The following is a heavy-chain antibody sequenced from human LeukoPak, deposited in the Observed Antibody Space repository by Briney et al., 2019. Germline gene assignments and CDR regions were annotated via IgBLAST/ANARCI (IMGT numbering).Heavy chain of an antibody. D-gene: IGHD4-17*01. CDR1: GFTFRSFA. Sequence: PGGSLRLSCAASGFTFRSFAMTWVRQAPGKGLEWVSAIGGSGGNTYYADSVKGRFTISRDNSKNTLYLQTNSLRAEDTAVYYCAKCIEVTNPKTLDYWGPGTLVTVSA. J-gene: IGHJ4*02. CDR2: IGGSGGNT. CDR3: AKCIEVTNPKTLDY. V-gene: IGHV3-23*01.